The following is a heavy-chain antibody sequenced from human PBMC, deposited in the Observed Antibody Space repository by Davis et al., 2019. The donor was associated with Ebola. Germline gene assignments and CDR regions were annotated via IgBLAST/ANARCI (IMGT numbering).Heavy chain of an antibody. CDR1: GYTFTSYY. V-gene: IGHV1-46*01. D-gene: IGHD2-21*01. CDR2: INPSSGST. J-gene: IGHJ3*02. CDR3: TGDQFVVGASDAFDI. Sequence: ASVKVSCKASGYTFTSYYMHWVRQAPGQGLKWMGIINPSSGSTDYAQKFQGRVTMTRDTSTSTVYMELSSLRSEDTAVYYCTGDQFVVGASDAFDIWGQGTMVTVSS.